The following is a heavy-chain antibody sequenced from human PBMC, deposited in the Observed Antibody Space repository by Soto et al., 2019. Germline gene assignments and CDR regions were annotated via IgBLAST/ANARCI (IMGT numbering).Heavy chain of an antibody. Sequence: GGSLILSCAASGFTFDDYSMHWVRQAPGKGLEWVSGISWNSGSIGYADSVKGRSTISRDNAKNSLYLQMNSLRAEDTALYYCAKDTYYYGSGSPYGMDVWGQGTTVTVS. CDR2: ISWNSGSI. CDR1: GFTFDDYS. J-gene: IGHJ6*02. V-gene: IGHV3-9*01. D-gene: IGHD3-10*01. CDR3: AKDTYYYGSGSPYGMDV.